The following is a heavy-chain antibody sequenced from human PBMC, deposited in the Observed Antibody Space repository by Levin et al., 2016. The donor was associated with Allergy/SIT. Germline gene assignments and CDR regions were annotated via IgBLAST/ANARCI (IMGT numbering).Heavy chain of an antibody. D-gene: IGHD4-17*01. CDR1: GGSISSGGYY. Sequence: SETLSLTCTVSGGSISSGGYYWSWIRQHPGKGLEWIGYIYYSGSTYYNPSLKSRVTISVDTSKNQFSLKLSSVTAADTAVYYCARDGRNYGDSIFDYWGQGTLVTVSS. V-gene: IGHV4-31*03. CDR2: IYYSGST. J-gene: IGHJ4*02. CDR3: ARDGRNYGDSIFDY.